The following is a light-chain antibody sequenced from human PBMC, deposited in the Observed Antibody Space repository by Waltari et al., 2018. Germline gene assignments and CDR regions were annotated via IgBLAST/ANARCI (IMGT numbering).Light chain of an antibody. Sequence: EIVMTQSPATLSVSPGERATLYCRASQSVSSNLAWYQQKPGQAPRLLIYGASTRATGIPARFSGSGSGTEFTLTISSMQSEDFAVYYCQQYNNWPPRLTFGPGTKVDIK. V-gene: IGKV3-15*01. CDR3: QQYNNWPPRLT. CDR1: QSVSSN. J-gene: IGKJ3*01. CDR2: GAS.